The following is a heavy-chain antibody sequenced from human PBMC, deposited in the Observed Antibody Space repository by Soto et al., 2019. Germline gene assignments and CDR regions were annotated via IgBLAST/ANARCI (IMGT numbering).Heavy chain of an antibody. CDR3: AKYGGRDRWTGGGNLIRGALDV. V-gene: IGHV3-30*18. D-gene: IGHD2-8*02. CDR1: GFTFSSYG. J-gene: IGHJ3*01. CDR2: ISYDGSHK. Sequence: QVQLVESGGGVVQPGRSLRLSCAASGFTFSSYGMHWVRQAPGKGLEWVAGISYDGSHKYYADSVKGRFTISRDNSKNALSLKMSSLRAEDTAVYYCAKYGGRDRWTGGGNLIRGALDVWGQGTMVTVSS.